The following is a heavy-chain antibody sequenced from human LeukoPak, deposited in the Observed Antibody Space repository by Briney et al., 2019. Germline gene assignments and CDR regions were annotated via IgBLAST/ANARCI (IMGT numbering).Heavy chain of an antibody. D-gene: IGHD6-13*01. J-gene: IGHJ4*02. CDR1: GFTFSIYA. V-gene: IGHV3-21*04. CDR3: ARGPRYSFY. CDR2: IGGSSTSL. Sequence: GGSLRLSCAASGFTFSIYAMNWVRQAPGEGLEWVSSIGGSSTSLYYADSVKGRFTISRDQANNTLYLQMNTLRDEDTAVYYCARGPRYSFYWGQGTLVSVSS.